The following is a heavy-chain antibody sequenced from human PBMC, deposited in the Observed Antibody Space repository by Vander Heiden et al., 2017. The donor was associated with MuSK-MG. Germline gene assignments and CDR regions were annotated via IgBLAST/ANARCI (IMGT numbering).Heavy chain of an antibody. J-gene: IGHJ4*02. Sequence: EVQLVESGGGLVQPGRSLGLSCTASGFTFGDYAMSWVSQAPGKGLEWVGFIRRKAYGGTTEDAASVKGRFTISRDDAKSIAYMEMNRMITEDTAVYYCTRDRNDYVCDYWGQGTMVTVYS. V-gene: IGHV3-49*04. CDR1: GFTFGDYA. CDR2: IRRKAYGGTT. D-gene: IGHD3-16*01. CDR3: TRDRNDYVCDY.